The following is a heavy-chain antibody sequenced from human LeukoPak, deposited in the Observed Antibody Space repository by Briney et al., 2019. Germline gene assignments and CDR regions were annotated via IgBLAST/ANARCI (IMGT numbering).Heavy chain of an antibody. Sequence: SETLSLTCTVSGGSINNHYWSWIRQPPGKGLEWIGYIYYSGSTKYKPSLKSRVTILLDMSKNQFSLKLSSVTAADTAVYYCARENRSGWYYFDYWGQGTLVTVSA. CDR2: IYYSGST. V-gene: IGHV4-59*11. J-gene: IGHJ4*02. CDR1: GGSINNHY. D-gene: IGHD6-19*01. CDR3: ARENRSGWYYFDY.